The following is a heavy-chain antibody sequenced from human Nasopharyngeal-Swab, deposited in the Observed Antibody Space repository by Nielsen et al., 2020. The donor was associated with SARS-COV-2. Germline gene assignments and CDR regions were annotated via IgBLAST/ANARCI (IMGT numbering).Heavy chain of an antibody. CDR2: IYHSGST. CDR3: ASVLGYCSSTSCYYYYGMDV. J-gene: IGHJ6*02. V-gene: IGHV4-4*02. D-gene: IGHD2-2*01. Sequence: WIRQPPGKGLEWIGEIYHSGSTNYNPSLKSRVTISVDKSKNQFSLKLSSVTAADTAVYYCASVLGYCSSTSCYYYYGMDVWGQGTTGTVSS.